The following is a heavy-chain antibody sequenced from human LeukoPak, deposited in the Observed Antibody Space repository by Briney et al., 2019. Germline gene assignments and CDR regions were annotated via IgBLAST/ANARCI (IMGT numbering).Heavy chain of an antibody. D-gene: IGHD3-22*01. CDR3: ARDRGWRSSGYYLYYFDF. V-gene: IGHV3-7*01. CDR1: GFTLSGYF. J-gene: IGHJ4*02. CDR2: IKGDGSEK. Sequence: GGSLRLSCAASGFTLSGYFMSWVRQAPGEGLEWVASIKGDGSEKYYVDSVKGRFTISRDNAKNSLYLQMNSLRAEDTAVYYCARDRGWRSSGYYLYYFDFWGRGTLVTVSS.